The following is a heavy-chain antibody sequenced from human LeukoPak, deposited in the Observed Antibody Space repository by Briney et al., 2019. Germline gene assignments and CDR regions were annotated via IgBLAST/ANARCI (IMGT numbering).Heavy chain of an antibody. CDR1: GGSLSSYY. D-gene: IGHD1-26*01. CDR2: IYYSGST. V-gene: IGHV4-59*01. J-gene: IGHJ3*02. Sequence: SETLSLTCTVSGGSLSSYYWSWLRQPPGKGLEWIGYIYYSGSTNYNPSLKSRVTISVDTSKNQFSLKLSSVTAADTAVYYCARDFSGSRTDDAFDIWGQGTMVTVSS. CDR3: ARDFSGSRTDDAFDI.